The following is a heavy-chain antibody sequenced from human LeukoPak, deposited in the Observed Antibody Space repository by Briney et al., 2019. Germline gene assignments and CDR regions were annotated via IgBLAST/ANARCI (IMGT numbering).Heavy chain of an antibody. CDR2: VNPNSGNT. CDR3: ARVPYVGSYYGRYYFDY. Sequence: ASVKVSCKASGYTFTSYDINWVRQATGQGLEWMGWVNPNSGNTGYAQKFQGRVSMTRNTSISTAYMELSSLRSEDTAVYYCARVPYVGSYYGRYYFDYWGQGTLVTVSS. D-gene: IGHD1-26*01. CDR1: GYTFTSYD. V-gene: IGHV1-8*01. J-gene: IGHJ4*02.